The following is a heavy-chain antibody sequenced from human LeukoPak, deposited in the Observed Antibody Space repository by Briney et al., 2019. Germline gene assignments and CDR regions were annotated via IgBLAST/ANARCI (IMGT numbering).Heavy chain of an antibody. CDR2: IKQDGGEK. V-gene: IGHV3-7*03. J-gene: IGHJ4*02. CDR1: GITFSSYW. Sequence: GGSLSLSCADSGITFSSYWMSWVRQAPGKGLEWVANIKQDGGEKYYVDSVKGRFTISRDNAKNSLYLQMNNLRVEDTAVYYCARDGRPLDYWGQGTLVTVSS. CDR3: ARDGRPLDY.